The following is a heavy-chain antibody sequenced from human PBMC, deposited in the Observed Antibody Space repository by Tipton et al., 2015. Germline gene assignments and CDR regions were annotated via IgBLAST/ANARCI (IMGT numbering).Heavy chain of an antibody. V-gene: IGHV4-4*02. J-gene: IGHJ6*02. D-gene: IGHD3-3*01. Sequence: TLSLTCTVSGDSISSSSWWSWVRQPPGKGLEWIGEINHGGSTNYNPSLKSRVTISIDTSKNQFSLELSSVTAADTAVYYCARDLSHYDSDPVYYYGMDVWGQGTTVTVSS. CDR1: GDSISSSSW. CDR3: ARDLSHYDSDPVYYYGMDV. CDR2: INHGGST.